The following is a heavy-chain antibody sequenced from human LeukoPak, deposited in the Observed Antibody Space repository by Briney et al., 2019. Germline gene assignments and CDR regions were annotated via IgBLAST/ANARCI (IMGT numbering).Heavy chain of an antibody. CDR2: ISYDGSNK. V-gene: IGHV3-30-3*01. CDR3: AKDSETYYYDSSGPDY. CDR1: GFTFSSYA. J-gene: IGHJ4*02. Sequence: GGSLRLSCAASGFTFSSYAMHWVRQAPGKGLEWVAVISYDGSNKYYADSVKGRFTISRDNSKNTLYLQMNSLRAEDTAVYYCAKDSETYYYDSSGPDYWGQGTLVTVSS. D-gene: IGHD3-22*01.